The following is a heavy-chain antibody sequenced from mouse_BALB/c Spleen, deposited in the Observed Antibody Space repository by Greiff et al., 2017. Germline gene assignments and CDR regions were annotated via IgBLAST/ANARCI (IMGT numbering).Heavy chain of an antibody. CDR3: AAGNSLLRLRGIGYAMDY. V-gene: IGHV1-7*01. CDR1: GYTFTSYW. J-gene: IGHJ4*01. D-gene: IGHD1-2*01. Sequence: QVQLQQSGAELAKPGASVKMSCKASGYTFTSYWMHWVKQRPGQGLEWIGYINPSTGYTEYNQKFKDKATLTADKSSSTAYMQLSSLTSEDSAVYYCAAGNSLLRLRGIGYAMDYWGQGTSVTVSS. CDR2: INPSTGYT.